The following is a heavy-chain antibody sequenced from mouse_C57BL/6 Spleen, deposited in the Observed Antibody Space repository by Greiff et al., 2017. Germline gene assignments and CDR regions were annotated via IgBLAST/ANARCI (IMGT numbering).Heavy chain of an antibody. CDR2: IYPRDGST. V-gene: IGHV1-85*01. CDR3: ARELEPGLFDY. CDR1: GYTFTSYD. Sequence: QVQLKESGPELVKPGASVKLSCKASGYTFTSYDINWVKQRPGQGLAWIGWIYPRDGSTKYNEKFKGKATLTVDTSSSTAYMELHSLTSEDSAVYFCARELEPGLFDYWGQGTTLTVSS. J-gene: IGHJ2*01. D-gene: IGHD3-1*01.